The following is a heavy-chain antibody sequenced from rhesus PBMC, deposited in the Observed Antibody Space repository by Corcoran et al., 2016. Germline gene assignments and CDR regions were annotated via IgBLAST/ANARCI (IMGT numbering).Heavy chain of an antibody. D-gene: IGHD6-25*01. CDR2: IYGDSAST. V-gene: IGHV4S9*01. Sequence: QVQLQESGPGLVKPSETLSLTCGVSRGSITDTYYWNWIRQPPGKGLEWIANIYGDSASTYYNPSLRSRVTISKDASKNQFSLKLSSVTAADTAVYYCARWGHSGSWNFDYWGQGVLVTVSS. CDR3: ARWGHSGSWNFDY. J-gene: IGHJ4*01. CDR1: RGSITDTYY.